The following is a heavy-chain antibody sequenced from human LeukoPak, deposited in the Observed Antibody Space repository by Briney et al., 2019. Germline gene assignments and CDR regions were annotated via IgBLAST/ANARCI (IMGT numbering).Heavy chain of an antibody. J-gene: IGHJ4*02. CDR1: GFRVSDYY. V-gene: IGHV3-23*01. D-gene: IGHD2-15*01. CDR3: AKNGGSQCYSHLDS. Sequence: GGSLRLSCAVSGFRVSDYYMSWVRQAPGKGLEWVSGTSGSGGSTYYAGSVKGRFTISRDNSKNTLYLQMNSLRVEDTAVYYCAKNGGSQCYSHLDSWGQGTLVTVSS. CDR2: TSGSGGST.